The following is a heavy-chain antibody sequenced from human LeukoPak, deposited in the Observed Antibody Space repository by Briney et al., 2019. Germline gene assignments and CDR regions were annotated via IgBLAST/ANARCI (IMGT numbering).Heavy chain of an antibody. Sequence: GGSLRLSCAASGFTFSSYGMHWVRQAPGKGLEWVAVISNDGSNKYYADSVKGRFTISRDNSKNTLYLQMNSLRAEDTAVYYCAKGQIPYCSGGSCYSLDYWGQGTLVTVSS. J-gene: IGHJ4*02. V-gene: IGHV3-30*18. D-gene: IGHD2-15*01. CDR2: ISNDGSNK. CDR3: AKGQIPYCSGGSCYSLDY. CDR1: GFTFSSYG.